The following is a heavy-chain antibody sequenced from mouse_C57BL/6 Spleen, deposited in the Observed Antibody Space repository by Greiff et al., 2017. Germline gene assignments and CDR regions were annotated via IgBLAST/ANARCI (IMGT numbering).Heavy chain of an antibody. Sequence: EVKVVESGGGLVKPGGSLKLSCAASGFTFSDYGMHWVRQAPEKGLEWVAYISSGSSTIYYADTVKGRFTISRDNAKNTLFLQMTSLRSEDTAMYYCALHGNGYYCDYWGQGTTLTVSS. CDR2: ISSGSSTI. CDR1: GFTFSDYG. J-gene: IGHJ2*01. D-gene: IGHD2-1*01. V-gene: IGHV5-17*01. CDR3: ALHGNGYYCDY.